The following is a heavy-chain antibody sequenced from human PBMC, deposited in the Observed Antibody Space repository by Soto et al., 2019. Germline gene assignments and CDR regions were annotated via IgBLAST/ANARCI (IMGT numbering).Heavy chain of an antibody. D-gene: IGHD2-8*01. J-gene: IGHJ6*02. CDR2: INPNSGGT. CDR3: ARGESILVMVYANVCGMDV. V-gene: IGHV1-2*02. CDR1: GYTFTGYY. Sequence: ASVKVSCKASGYTFTGYYMHWVRQAPGQGLEWMGWINPNSGGTNYAQKFQGRVTMTRDTSISTAYMELSRLRSDDTAVYYCARGESILVMVYANVCGMDVWGQGTTVTVSS.